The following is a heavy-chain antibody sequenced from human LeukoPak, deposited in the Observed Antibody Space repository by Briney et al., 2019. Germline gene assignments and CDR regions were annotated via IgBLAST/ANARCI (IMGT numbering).Heavy chain of an antibody. CDR2: FDPEDGET. D-gene: IGHD6-13*01. Sequence: ASVKVSCKVSGYTLTELSMHWVRQAPGKGLEWMGGFDPEDGETIYAQKFQGRVTMTEDTSTDTAYMELGSLTSEDTAVYYCARDHPPRTVSAGTGYFQHWGQGTLVTVSS. CDR1: GYTLTELS. J-gene: IGHJ1*01. V-gene: IGHV1-24*01. CDR3: ARDHPPRTVSAGTGYFQH.